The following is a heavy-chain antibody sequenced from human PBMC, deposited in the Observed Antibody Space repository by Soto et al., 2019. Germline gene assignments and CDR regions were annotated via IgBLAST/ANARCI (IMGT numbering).Heavy chain of an antibody. V-gene: IGHV4-59*01. CDR1: GGSISSYY. D-gene: IGHD4-17*01. J-gene: IGHJ4*02. Sequence: PSETLSLTCTVSGGSISSYYWSWIRQPPGKGLEWIGYIYYSGSTNYNPSLKSRVTISVDTSKNQFSLKLSSVTAADTAVYYCARDHGYGDHGNFDYWGQGTLVTVSS. CDR3: ARDHGYGDHGNFDY. CDR2: IYYSGST.